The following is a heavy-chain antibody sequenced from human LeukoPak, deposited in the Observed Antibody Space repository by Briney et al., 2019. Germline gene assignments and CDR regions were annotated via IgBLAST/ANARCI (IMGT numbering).Heavy chain of an antibody. Sequence: SETLSLTCTVSGGSISSYYWSWIRQPPGKGLEWIGYIYYSGSTNYNPSLKSRVTISVDTSKNQFSLKLSSVTAADTAVYYCATHFGGYSYGFDAFDIWGQGTMVTVSS. J-gene: IGHJ3*02. D-gene: IGHD5-18*01. CDR2: IYYSGST. CDR1: GGSISSYY. V-gene: IGHV4-59*08. CDR3: ATHFGGYSYGFDAFDI.